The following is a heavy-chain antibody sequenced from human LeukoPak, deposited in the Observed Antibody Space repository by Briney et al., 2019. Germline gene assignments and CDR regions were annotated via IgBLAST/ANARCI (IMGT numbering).Heavy chain of an antibody. CDR3: AHRTSMVGGVMSYNWFDP. J-gene: IGHJ5*02. D-gene: IGHD3-10*01. CDR2: IYWDDDK. CDR1: GFSLSASGVG. Sequence: SGPTLVNPTQTLTLTCTISGFSLSASGVGVAWIRQPPGKALEWLALIYWDDDKRYSPSLKSRLTITKGTSKNQVVLTMTNMDPVDTATYYCAHRTSMVGGVMSYNWFDPWGQGTLVTVSS. V-gene: IGHV2-5*02.